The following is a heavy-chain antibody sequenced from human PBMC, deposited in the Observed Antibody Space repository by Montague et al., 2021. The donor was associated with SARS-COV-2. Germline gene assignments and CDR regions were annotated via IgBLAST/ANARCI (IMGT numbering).Heavy chain of an antibody. CDR3: ARSYGTTVVTRAFDY. CDR1: GFSLGTSGMC. CDR2: IDWDDDK. V-gene: IGHV2-70*01. Sequence: LVKPTQTLTLTCTFSGFSLGTSGMCVSWIRQPPGKALEWLTLIDWDDDKYYSTSLKTRLTISKDTSKNQVVLTMTNMDPVDTATYYCARSYGTTVVTRAFDYWGQGTLVTVSS. D-gene: IGHD4-23*01. J-gene: IGHJ4*02.